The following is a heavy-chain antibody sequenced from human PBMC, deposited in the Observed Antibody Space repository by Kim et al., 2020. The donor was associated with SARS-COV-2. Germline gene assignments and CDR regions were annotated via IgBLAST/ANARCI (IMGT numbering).Heavy chain of an antibody. D-gene: IGHD4-17*01. CDR1: GYTLTELS. CDR2: FDPEDGDT. Sequence: ASVKVSCKVSGYTLTELSMHWVRQAPGKGLEWMGGFDPEDGDTIYAQKFQGRVTMTEDTSTDTAYMELSSLRSEDTAVYYCATDGPLYYGDSLRGYYYYMDVWGKGTTVTVSS. CDR3: ATDGPLYYGDSLRGYYYYMDV. J-gene: IGHJ6*03. V-gene: IGHV1-24*01.